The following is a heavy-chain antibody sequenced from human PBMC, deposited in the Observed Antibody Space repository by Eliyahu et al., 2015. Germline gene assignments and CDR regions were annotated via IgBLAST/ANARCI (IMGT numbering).Heavy chain of an antibody. CDR1: GYXFTXYW. J-gene: IGHJ4*02. CDR3: AKSIVASIGGLTYCGGDCYRFDY. V-gene: IGHV5-51*01. CDR2: LYPGDSDT. D-gene: IGHD2-21*02. Sequence: EVQLVQSGAEVKKPGESLKISCKGSGYXFTXYWXGXVXQMPGKGLEGMGSLYPGDSDTRYSPSFQGQVTISADKSISTAYLQWSSLKASDTAMYYCAKSIVASIGGLTYCGGDCYRFDYWGQGTLVTVSS.